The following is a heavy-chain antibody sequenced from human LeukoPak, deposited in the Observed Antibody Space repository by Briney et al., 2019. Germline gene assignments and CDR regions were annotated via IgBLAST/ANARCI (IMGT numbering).Heavy chain of an antibody. J-gene: IGHJ6*03. CDR1: GGSISSGSYY. CDR2: IYTSGST. V-gene: IGHV4-61*02. CDR3: AREGVNFWSGYYMDYMDV. Sequence: PSATLSLTCTVSGGSISSGSYYWSWIRQPAGKGLEWIGRIYTSGSTNYNPSLKSRVTISVETSKNQFSLKLSSVTAADTAVYYCAREGVNFWSGYYMDYMDVWGKGTTVTVSS. D-gene: IGHD3-3*01.